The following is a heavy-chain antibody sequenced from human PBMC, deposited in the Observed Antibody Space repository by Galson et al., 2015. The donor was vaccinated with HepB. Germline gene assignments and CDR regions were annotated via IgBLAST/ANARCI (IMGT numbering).Heavy chain of an antibody. V-gene: IGHV4-34*01. CDR3: ARGRPVLLWFGARSGDAFDI. D-gene: IGHD3-10*01. Sequence: LSLTCAVYGGSFSGYYWNWIRQPPGKGLEWIGEINHSGSPNYNPSLKSRVTISVDTSKNQFSLKLSSVTAADTAVYYCARGRPVLLWFGARSGDAFDIWGQGTMVTVSS. CDR2: INHSGSP. CDR1: GGSFSGYY. J-gene: IGHJ3*02.